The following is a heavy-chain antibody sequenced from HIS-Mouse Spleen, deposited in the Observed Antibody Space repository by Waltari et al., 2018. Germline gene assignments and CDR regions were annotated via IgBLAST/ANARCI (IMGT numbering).Heavy chain of an antibody. V-gene: IGHV1-2*02. CDR2: INPNNGGT. D-gene: IGHD7-27*01. Sequence: QVQLVQSGAEVKKPGASVKVSCKASGYTFTGYYMHWVRQAPGQGLEWMGWINPNNGGTNYAQKFKGRVTMTRDTSISTAYMELSRLRSDDTAVYYCARVGLGIAFDIWGQGTMVTVSS. J-gene: IGHJ3*02. CDR3: ARVGLGIAFDI. CDR1: GYTFTGYY.